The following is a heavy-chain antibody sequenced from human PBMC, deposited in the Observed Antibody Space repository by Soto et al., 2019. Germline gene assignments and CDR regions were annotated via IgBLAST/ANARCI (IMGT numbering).Heavy chain of an antibody. J-gene: IGHJ4*02. CDR1: GFTFSSYG. V-gene: IGHV3-30*18. CDR2: ISYDGSNK. D-gene: IGHD1-1*01. Sequence: PGGSLRLSCAASGFTFSSYGMHWVRQAPGKGLEWVAVISYDGSNKYYADSVKGRFTISRDNSKNTLYLQMNSLRAEDTAVYYCAKDLEQSSTTILFDYWGQGTLVTVSS. CDR3: AKDLEQSSTTILFDY.